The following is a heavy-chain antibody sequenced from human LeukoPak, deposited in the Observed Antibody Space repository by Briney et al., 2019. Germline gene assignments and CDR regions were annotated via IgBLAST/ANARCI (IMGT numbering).Heavy chain of an antibody. CDR1: GFTFNYFS. J-gene: IGHJ4*02. D-gene: IGHD6-13*01. CDR3: ARDRDHSNNWYIFLDY. V-gene: IGHV3-48*02. Sequence: GGSLRPSCAASGFTFNYFSVCWVRQAPGKGLEWVSYISSSSNTIYYADSVKGRFTISRDNARNSLYLQMNSLRDEDTAVYYCARDRDHSNNWYIFLDYWGQGTLVTVSS. CDR2: ISSSSNTI.